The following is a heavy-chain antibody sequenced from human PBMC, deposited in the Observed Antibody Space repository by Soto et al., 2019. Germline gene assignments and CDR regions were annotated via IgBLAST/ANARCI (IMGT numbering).Heavy chain of an antibody. J-gene: IGHJ5*02. Sequence: QVRLVESGGGVVQPGRSLRLSCTASGFSFSSYAMYWFRQPPGKGLEWVAVISHDGINNHYADSVKRRVTVSRDNSNHSLDLQLNSLRGEDTAMYYCARDMYSSDYFVKWFEPWGQGTLVTVSS. CDR1: GFSFSSYA. CDR3: ARDMYSSDYFVKWFEP. CDR2: ISHDGINN. D-gene: IGHD6-19*01. V-gene: IGHV3-30-3*01.